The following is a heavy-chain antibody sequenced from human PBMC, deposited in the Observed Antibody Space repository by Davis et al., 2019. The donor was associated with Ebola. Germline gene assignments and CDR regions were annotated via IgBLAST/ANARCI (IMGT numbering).Heavy chain of an antibody. D-gene: IGHD2-15*01. CDR2: VSGTGGTT. J-gene: IGHJ3*01. CDR1: GVSFLSYA. V-gene: IGHV3-23*01. CDR3: ARLRHCSGGSCHSWFLDAFDL. Sequence: PGGSLRLSCAASGVSFLSYAMSWVRQAPGKGLEWVSSVSGTGGTTYYAEFVEGRFTISRDTAKNSVYLQMDGLRVEDTAVYYCARLRHCSGGSCHSWFLDAFDLWGQGTMVTVSA.